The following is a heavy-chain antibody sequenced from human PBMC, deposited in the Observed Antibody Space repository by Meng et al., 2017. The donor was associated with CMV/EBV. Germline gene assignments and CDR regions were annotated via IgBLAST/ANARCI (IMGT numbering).Heavy chain of an antibody. V-gene: IGHV3-15*01. J-gene: IGHJ6*02. D-gene: IGHD4-23*01. CDR3: TTVGGETTVVTFYNYYGMDV. Sequence: GESLKISCAASGFTFSNAWMSWVRQAPGKGLEWVGRINSKTDGGTTDYAAPVKVRFTISRDESKNTLYLQMNSLKTEDTAVYYCTTVGGETTVVTFYNYYGMDVWGQGTTVTVSS. CDR2: INSKTDGGTT. CDR1: GFTFSNAW.